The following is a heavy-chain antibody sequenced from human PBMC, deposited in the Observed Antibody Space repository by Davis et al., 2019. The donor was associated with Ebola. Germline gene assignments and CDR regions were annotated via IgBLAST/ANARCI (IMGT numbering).Heavy chain of an antibody. CDR3: ARGIFRYFQP. CDR1: GFNFDAYA. V-gene: IGHV3-23*01. CDR2: ISGSGGST. J-gene: IGHJ1*01. Sequence: GASMKISCAASGFNFDAYAMTWVRQAPGKGLEWVSAISGSGGSTYYPDSVKGRFTISRDNSKKTLYLQMNSLRADDTAVYYCARGIFRYFQPWGQGTLVTVSS.